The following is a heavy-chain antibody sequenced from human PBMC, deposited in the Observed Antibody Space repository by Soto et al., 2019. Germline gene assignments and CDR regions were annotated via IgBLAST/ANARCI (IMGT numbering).Heavy chain of an antibody. CDR1: GFTVSSSY. CDR3: ARVVESNVWNGYWFFDL. CDR2: RYSAGAT. D-gene: IGHD3-16*01. V-gene: IGHV3-53*01. Sequence: EVQLVESGGGLLQPGGSLRVSCAASGFTVSSSYMSWVRQAPGKGLAWVATRYSAGATYYADSVKGRFTISRDNSQNTLYLQMISLKFEETSVYHCARVVESNVWNGYWFFDLWGRGTLVTVSS. J-gene: IGHJ2*01.